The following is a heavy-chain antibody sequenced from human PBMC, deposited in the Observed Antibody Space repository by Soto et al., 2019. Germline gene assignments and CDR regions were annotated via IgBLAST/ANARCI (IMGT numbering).Heavy chain of an antibody. Sequence: GASVKVSCKASGDTFSSYAISWVRQAPGQGLEWMGGIIPIFGTANYAQKFQGRVTITADESTSTAYMELSSLRSEDTAVYYCARSWNYYYGMDVWGQGTTVTVSS. V-gene: IGHV1-69*13. CDR2: IIPIFGTA. CDR3: ARSWNYYYGMDV. D-gene: IGHD6-13*01. J-gene: IGHJ6*02. CDR1: GDTFSSYA.